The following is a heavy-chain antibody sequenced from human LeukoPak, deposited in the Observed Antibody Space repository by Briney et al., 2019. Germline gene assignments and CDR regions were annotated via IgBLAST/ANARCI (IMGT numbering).Heavy chain of an antibody. Sequence: GGSLRLSCAASGFIFSSYGMHWVRQAPGKGLEWVAFIRYDGSKKYYADSVKGRFTISRDSSKNMLYLEVISLTADDTAVYYCAKDDAWLRFGEWSQGTLVTVSS. V-gene: IGHV3-30*02. CDR2: IRYDGSKK. CDR1: GFIFSSYG. J-gene: IGHJ4*02. D-gene: IGHD3-10*01. CDR3: AKDDAWLRFGE.